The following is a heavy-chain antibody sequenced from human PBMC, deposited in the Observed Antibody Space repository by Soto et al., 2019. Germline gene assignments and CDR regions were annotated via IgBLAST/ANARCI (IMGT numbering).Heavy chain of an antibody. V-gene: IGHV3-30-3*01. CDR3: ARRLATTVSALGY. D-gene: IGHD4-17*01. J-gene: IGHJ4*02. CDR1: GLTFTSSS. Sequence: QVQLVQSGGGVVQAGNSLRLSGTASGLTFTSSSFHWFRQAPGKGLEWVAVISENGDRQYSTESVRGRFLISRDSSKNTVYLQMNSLRPEDTGVYFCARRLATTVSALGYWGQGALVTVSS. CDR2: ISENGDRQ.